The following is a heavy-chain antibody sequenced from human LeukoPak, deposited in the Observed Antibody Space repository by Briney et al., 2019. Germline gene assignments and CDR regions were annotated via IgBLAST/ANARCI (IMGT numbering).Heavy chain of an antibody. J-gene: IGHJ4*02. Sequence: SETLSLTCSVSGGSVSSYYWSWIRQPAGKGLEWIGRIYPSGTTHYNPSLKSRVTMSVDTSKNQFSLKVTSVTAADTAVYYCADDYGDWGQGTLVTVPS. D-gene: IGHD4-17*01. V-gene: IGHV4-4*07. CDR3: ADDYGD. CDR2: IYPSGTT. CDR1: GGSVSSYY.